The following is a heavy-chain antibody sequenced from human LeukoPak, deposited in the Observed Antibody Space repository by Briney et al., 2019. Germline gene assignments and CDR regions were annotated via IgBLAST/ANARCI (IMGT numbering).Heavy chain of an antibody. CDR2: IWNDGTNE. V-gene: IGHV3-33*01. J-gene: IGHJ4*02. CDR3: ARDRGVTDYYFAL. Sequence: GGSLRLSCAASGFTFSSYGMHWVRQAPGKGLEWVALIWNDGTNEYYADSVKGRFTISRDNSKNTLYLQMNSLRAEDTAVYFCARDRGVTDYYFALWGQGTLVTVSS. D-gene: IGHD2-21*02. CDR1: GFTFSSYG.